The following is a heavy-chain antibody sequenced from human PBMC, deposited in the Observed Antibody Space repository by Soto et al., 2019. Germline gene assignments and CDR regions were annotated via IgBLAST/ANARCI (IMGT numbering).Heavy chain of an antibody. CDR2: ISSSSSYI. Sequence: GGSLRLSCAASGFTFSSYSMNWVRQAPGKGLEWVSSISSSSSYIYYADSVKGRFTISRDNAKNSLYLQMNSLRAEDTAVYYCARDTGANRLNDYWGQGTPVTVSS. D-gene: IGHD1-26*01. V-gene: IGHV3-21*01. CDR1: GFTFSSYS. J-gene: IGHJ4*02. CDR3: ARDTGANRLNDY.